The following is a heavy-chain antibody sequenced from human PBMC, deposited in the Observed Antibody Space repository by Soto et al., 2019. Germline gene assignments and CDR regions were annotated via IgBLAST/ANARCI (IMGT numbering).Heavy chain of an antibody. Sequence: GASVKVSCKASGSTFSNYTISWVRQAPGQGPEWMGRIIPILGIANYAQKFQGRVTITADKSTSTAYMELSSLRSEDTAVYYCARARLSVAEIAATSHFDYWGQGTLVTVSS. V-gene: IGHV1-69*02. D-gene: IGHD6-6*01. CDR2: IIPILGIA. J-gene: IGHJ4*02. CDR1: GSTFSNYT. CDR3: ARARLSVAEIAATSHFDY.